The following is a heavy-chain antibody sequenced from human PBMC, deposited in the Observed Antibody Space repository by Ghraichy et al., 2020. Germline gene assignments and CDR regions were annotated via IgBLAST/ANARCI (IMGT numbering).Heavy chain of an antibody. J-gene: IGHJ4*02. CDR1: GFTVSNDY. Sequence: GESLNISCAASGFTVSNDYMSWVRQAPGKGLEWVSAIYSVGSTFYADSVKGRFTISRDNSKNTLYLQMNSLRAEDTAMYYCARAGRTVTDLLGAFDDWGQGTLVTVSS. D-gene: IGHD4-17*01. V-gene: IGHV3-53*01. CDR3: ARAGRTVTDLLGAFDD. CDR2: IYSVGST.